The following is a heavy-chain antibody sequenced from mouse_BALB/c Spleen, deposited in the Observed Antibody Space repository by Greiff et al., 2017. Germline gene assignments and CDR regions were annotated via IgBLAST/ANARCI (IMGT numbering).Heavy chain of an antibody. V-gene: IGHV1-69*01. CDR2: IDTSDSYT. Sequence: QVQLQQPGAELVMPGASVKMSCKASGYTFTDYWMHWVKQRPGQGLEWIGAIDTSDSYTSYNQKFKGKATLTVDESSSTPYMQLSSLTSEDSAVYYCARIDWEAYWGQGTLVTVSA. CDR1: GYTFTDYW. D-gene: IGHD4-1*01. CDR3: ARIDWEAY. J-gene: IGHJ3*01.